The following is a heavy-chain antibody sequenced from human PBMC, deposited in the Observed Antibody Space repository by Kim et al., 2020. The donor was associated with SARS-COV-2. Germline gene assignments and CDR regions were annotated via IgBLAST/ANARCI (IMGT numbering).Heavy chain of an antibody. Sequence: SETLSLTCAVYGGSFSGYYWSWIRQPPGKGLEWIGEINHSGSTNYNPSLKSRVTISVDTSKNQFSLKLSSVTAADTAVYYFARGGYSSSWYRLLGLFDP. CDR3: ARGGYSSSWYRLLGLFDP. CDR1: GGSFSGYY. V-gene: IGHV4-34*01. D-gene: IGHD6-13*01. CDR2: INHSGST. J-gene: IGHJ5*02.